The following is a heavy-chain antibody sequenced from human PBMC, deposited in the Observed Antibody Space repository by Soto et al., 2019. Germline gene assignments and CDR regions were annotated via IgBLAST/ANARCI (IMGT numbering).Heavy chain of an antibody. V-gene: IGHV3-74*01. CDR1: GLTFSSYA. CDR3: VPWNWFDP. CDR2: ISSDGSST. J-gene: IGHJ5*02. Sequence: GGSLRLSCAASGLTFSSYAMNWVRQAPGKGLEWVSGISSDGSSTSYADSVEGRFTISRDNAKNTLYLQMNSLRDEDTAVYYCVPWNWFDPWGQGTLVTVSS.